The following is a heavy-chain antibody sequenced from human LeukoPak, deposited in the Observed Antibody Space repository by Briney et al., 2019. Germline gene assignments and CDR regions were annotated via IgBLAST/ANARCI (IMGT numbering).Heavy chain of an antibody. CDR3: AKDRPWDVVVPAAIGDY. Sequence: GGSLRLSCAASGFRFSSYGMHWVRQAPGKGLEWVAVISNDGSNKYYVDSVKGRFTISRDNSKNTLYLQMNSLRAEDTAVYYCAKDRPWDVVVPAAIGDYWGRGTLVTVSS. V-gene: IGHV3-30*18. CDR1: GFRFSSYG. J-gene: IGHJ4*02. CDR2: ISNDGSNK. D-gene: IGHD2-2*02.